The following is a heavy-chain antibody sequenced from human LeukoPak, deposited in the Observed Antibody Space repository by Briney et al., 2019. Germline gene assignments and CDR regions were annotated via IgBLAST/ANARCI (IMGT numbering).Heavy chain of an antibody. J-gene: IGHJ4*02. CDR2: ISRSGGST. D-gene: IGHD2-2*01. V-gene: IGHV3-23*01. CDR3: ANIPPGSMVVVVPAAHLLY. Sequence: GGSLRLSCAAAGFTFSSYAMSWVRQAPGKGLEWVSAISRSGGSTFYADSVKVRFAISRDNYKNTLYLQMNSLRAEDTAVYYCANIPPGSMVVVVPAAHLLYWGQGTLVTVSS. CDR1: GFTFSSYA.